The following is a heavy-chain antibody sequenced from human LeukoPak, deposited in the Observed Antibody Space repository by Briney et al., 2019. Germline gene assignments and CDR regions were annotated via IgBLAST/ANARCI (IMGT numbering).Heavy chain of an antibody. D-gene: IGHD6-19*01. CDR2: ISSSSSYI. CDR3: ARDGYSSGGYGMDV. V-gene: IGHV3-21*01. Sequence: SGGSLRLSCAASGFTFSSYSMNWVRQAPGKGLEWVSSISSSSSYIYYADSVKGRFTISRDNAKNSLYLQMNSLRAEDTAVYYCARDGYSSGGYGMDVWGQGTTVTVSS. J-gene: IGHJ6*02. CDR1: GFTFSSYS.